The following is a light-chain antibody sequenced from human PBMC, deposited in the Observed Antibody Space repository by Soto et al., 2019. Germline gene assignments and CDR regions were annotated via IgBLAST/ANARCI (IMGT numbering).Light chain of an antibody. CDR2: GAS. J-gene: IGKJ5*01. V-gene: IGKV3-20*01. CDR3: QQYSNWPPIT. CDR1: QSVSNNY. Sequence: VLTQSPCTLSLSPGERATLSCRAIQSVSNNYLAWYQQKPGQAPRLLIYGASNRATGIPDRFSGSGSGTEFTLTISSLQSEDFAVYYCQQYSNWPPITFGQGTRLETK.